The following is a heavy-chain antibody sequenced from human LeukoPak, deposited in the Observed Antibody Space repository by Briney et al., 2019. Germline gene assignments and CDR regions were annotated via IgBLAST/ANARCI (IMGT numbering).Heavy chain of an antibody. J-gene: IGHJ4*02. CDR3: ARGFGVLAAAGIWYFDY. CDR1: GFTFSSYG. D-gene: IGHD6-13*01. V-gene: IGHV3-30*03. CDR2: ISYDGSNK. Sequence: GGSLRLSCAASGFTFSSYGMHWVRQAPGKGLEWVAVISYDGSNKYYADSVKGRFTISRDNSKNTLYLQMNSLRAEDTAVYYCARGFGVLAAAGIWYFDYWGQGTLVTVSS.